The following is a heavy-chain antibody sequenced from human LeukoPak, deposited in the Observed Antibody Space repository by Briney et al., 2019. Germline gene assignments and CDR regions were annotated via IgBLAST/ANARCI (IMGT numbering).Heavy chain of an antibody. Sequence: PGGSLRPSCAASGFTLGTYSVNWVRQAPGKGLEWLASIRGRSSTIYYADSVKGRFTISSDNAKNALYLQMNSLRAEDTAVYYCARVLNQVTTYGSSGYYDSGAFDVWGQGTMVTVSS. CDR3: ARVLNQVTTYGSSGYYDSGAFDV. CDR1: GFTLGTYS. CDR2: IRGRSSTI. D-gene: IGHD3-22*01. V-gene: IGHV3-48*04. J-gene: IGHJ3*01.